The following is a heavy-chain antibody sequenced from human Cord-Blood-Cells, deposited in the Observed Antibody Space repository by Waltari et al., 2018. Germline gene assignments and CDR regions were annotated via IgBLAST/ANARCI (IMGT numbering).Heavy chain of an antibody. CDR2: INHSGST. D-gene: IGHD6-6*01. J-gene: IGHJ3*02. CDR3: ARPLGLGGSSYAFDI. Sequence: QVQLQQWGAGLLKPAETLSLTCAVYGGSFSGYYWRWIRHPPGKGLEWVGEINHSGSTNYNPSLKSRVTISVDTSKNQFSLKLSSVTAADTAVYYCARPLGLGGSSYAFDIWGQGTMVTVSS. V-gene: IGHV4-34*01. CDR1: GGSFSGYY.